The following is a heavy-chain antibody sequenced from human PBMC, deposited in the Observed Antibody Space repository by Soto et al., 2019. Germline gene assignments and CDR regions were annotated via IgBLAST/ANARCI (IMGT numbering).Heavy chain of an antibody. J-gene: IGHJ4*02. Sequence: ASVKVSCKASGYAFSHYGITWVRQAPGQGLEWMGGIIPIFGTANYAQKFQGRVTITADESTSTAYMELSSLRSEDTAVYYCARERSMTVTNLYYFDYWGQGTLVTVSS. V-gene: IGHV1-69*13. D-gene: IGHD4-4*01. CDR2: IIPIFGTA. CDR3: ARERSMTVTNLYYFDY. CDR1: GYAFSHYG.